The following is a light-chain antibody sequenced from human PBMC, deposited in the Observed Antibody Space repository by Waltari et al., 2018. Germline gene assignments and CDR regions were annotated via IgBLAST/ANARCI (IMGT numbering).Light chain of an antibody. J-gene: IGKJ5*01. CDR3: QQCLTYPQA. CDR1: QGIRSG. CDR2: DAS. V-gene: IGKV1-13*02. Sequence: AIQLTQSPSSLSASIGDRVTISCRASQGIRSGLAWYQQKPGQPPKLLIYDASTLDSGVPSRFGGSGSGTDFTLTISSLQPEDFATYYCQQCLTYPQAFGQGTRLEIK.